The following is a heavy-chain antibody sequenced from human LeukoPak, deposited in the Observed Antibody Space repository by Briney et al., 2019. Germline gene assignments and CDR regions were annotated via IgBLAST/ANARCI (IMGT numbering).Heavy chain of an antibody. Sequence: PSQTLSLTCTVSGGSISSGSYYWSWIRQPAGKGLEWIGRIYTSGSTNYNPSLKSRVTISVDTSKNQFSLKLSSVTAADTAVYYCAREPYYYYYMDVWGKGTTVT. J-gene: IGHJ6*03. CDR1: GGSISSGSYY. V-gene: IGHV4-61*02. CDR2: IYTSGST. CDR3: AREPYYYYYMDV.